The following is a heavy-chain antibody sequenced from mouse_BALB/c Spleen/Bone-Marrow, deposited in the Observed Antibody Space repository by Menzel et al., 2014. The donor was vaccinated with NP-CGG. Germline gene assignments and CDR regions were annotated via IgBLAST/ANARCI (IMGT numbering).Heavy chain of an antibody. J-gene: IGHJ4*01. CDR2: ISNGGGST. CDR3: ARHLYGNYGAMDY. CDR1: GFTFSDYY. Sequence: EVQGVESGGGLVQPGGSLKLSCATSGFTFSDYYMYWVRQTPEKRLEWVAYISNGGGSTYYPDTVKGRFTISRDNPKNTLYLQRNRLKAEDTAMYYCARHLYGNYGAMDYWGQGTSVTGSS. D-gene: IGHD2-1*01. V-gene: IGHV5-12*02.